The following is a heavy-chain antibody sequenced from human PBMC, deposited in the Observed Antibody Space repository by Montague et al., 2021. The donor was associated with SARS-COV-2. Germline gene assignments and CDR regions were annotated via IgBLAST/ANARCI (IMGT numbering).Heavy chain of an antibody. CDR1: GFTFSNFA. D-gene: IGHD1-1*01. CDR3: ASAVTWNGDFDY. Sequence: SLRLSCPASGFTFSNFAMHWVRQAPGKGLEWVSLITDSGSNKYYADSLKGRFTISRDNGKNSLYLQMNSLRAEDTAVYYCASAVTWNGDFDYWGQGTLVTVSS. J-gene: IGHJ4*02. V-gene: IGHV3-30*04. CDR2: ITDSGSNK.